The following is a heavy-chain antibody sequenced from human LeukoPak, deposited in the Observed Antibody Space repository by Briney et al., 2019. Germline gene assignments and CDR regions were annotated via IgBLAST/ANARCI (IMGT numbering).Heavy chain of an antibody. CDR1: GFTFDDYG. CDR3: ASTIFGGFDP. V-gene: IGHV3-20*04. Sequence: AGGSVRLSCAASGFTFDDYGMNWVRQAPGKGLEWVSGINWNGGSTGYADSVKGRFTISRDNAKNSLYLQMNSLRAEDTALYYCASTIFGGFDPWGQGTLVTVSS. J-gene: IGHJ5*02. CDR2: INWNGGST. D-gene: IGHD3-3*01.